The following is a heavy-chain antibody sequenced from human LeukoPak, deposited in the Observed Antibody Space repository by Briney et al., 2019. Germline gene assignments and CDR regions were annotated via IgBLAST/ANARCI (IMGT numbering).Heavy chain of an antibody. D-gene: IGHD2-15*01. J-gene: IGHJ6*03. CDR3: ARDLDCSGGSCYSLPTKGYYYYYMDV. Sequence: GASVKVSCKASGYTFTSYGISWVRQAPGQGLERMGWISAYNGNTNYAQKLQGRVTMTTDTSTSTAYMELRSLRSDDTAVYYCARDLDCSGGSCYSLPTKGYYYYYMDVWGKGTTVTVSS. V-gene: IGHV1-18*01. CDR2: ISAYNGNT. CDR1: GYTFTSYG.